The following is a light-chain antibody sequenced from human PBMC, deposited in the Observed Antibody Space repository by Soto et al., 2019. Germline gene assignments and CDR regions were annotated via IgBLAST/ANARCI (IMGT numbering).Light chain of an antibody. V-gene: IGLV2-11*01. J-gene: IGLJ3*02. CDR2: DVS. CDR3: CSYGGSYTWV. CDR1: SSDVGGYNY. Sequence: QSALTQPRSVSGSPGQSVTISCTGTSSDVGGYNYVSWYQQHPGKAPKLMIYDVSKRPSGVPDRFSGSKSGNTASLTISGLHAEDEADYCCCSYGGSYTWVFGGGTKLTVL.